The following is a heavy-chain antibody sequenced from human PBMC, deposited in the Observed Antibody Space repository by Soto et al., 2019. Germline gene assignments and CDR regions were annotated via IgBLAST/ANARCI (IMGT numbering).Heavy chain of an antibody. J-gene: IGHJ4*02. CDR2: MSYDGRNQ. D-gene: IGHD6-6*01. V-gene: IGHV3-30*18. Sequence: QVQLVASGGGVVQPGTSLRLSCSASGFTLSGVDMHWVRQAPGKGLEWVAVMSYDGRNQYYAESVKGRFTVSRDSSKSTLYLQMNRLRTEDAAVYYCAKGGWYTSSSRSDCWGQGTLVTVSS. CDR1: GFTLSGVD. CDR3: AKGGWYTSSSRSDC.